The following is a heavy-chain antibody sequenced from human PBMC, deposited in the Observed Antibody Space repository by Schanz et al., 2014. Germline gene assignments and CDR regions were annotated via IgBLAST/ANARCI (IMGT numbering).Heavy chain of an antibody. CDR3: ARDYKSALSSPRHDAFDV. CDR1: GFTFISYD. CDR2: IRYDGRNK. D-gene: IGHD3-10*01. V-gene: IGHV3-33*01. J-gene: IGHJ3*01. Sequence: VQLVESGGGVVQPGRSLRLSSVASGFTFISYDIHWVRQAPGKGLEWVAVIRYDGRNKNFVESVKGRFTISRDNSNTTVYLQINTVRAEATALYFCARDYKSALSSPRHDAFDVWGQGTVVTVSS.